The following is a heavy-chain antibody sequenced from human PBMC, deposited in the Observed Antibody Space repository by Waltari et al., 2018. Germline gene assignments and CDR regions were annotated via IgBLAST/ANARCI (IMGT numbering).Heavy chain of an antibody. CDR1: GYSISSGYY. D-gene: IGHD6-13*01. V-gene: IGHV4-38-2*01. J-gene: IGHJ4*02. CDR3: ARHPSRIAVDY. CDR2: IYHSGST. Sequence: QVQLQESGPGLVKPSETLSLTCAVSGYSISSGYYWGWIRQPPGKGLEWIGSIYHSGSTYYTPSLKSRVTISVDTSKNQFSLKLSSVTAADTAVYYCARHPSRIAVDYWGQGTLVTVSS.